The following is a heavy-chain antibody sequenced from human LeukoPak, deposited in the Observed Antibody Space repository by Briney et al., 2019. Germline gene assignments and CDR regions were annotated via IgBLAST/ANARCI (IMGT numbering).Heavy chain of an antibody. CDR3: ARDNGEGFGDPNWFDP. CDR1: GYTFTSYG. Sequence: ASVKVSCKASGYTFTSYGISWVRQAPGQGLEWMGWISAYNGNTNYAQKLQGRVTMTTDTSTSTAYMELRSLRSDDTAVYYCARDNGEGFGDPNWFDPWGQGTLVTVSS. CDR2: ISAYNGNT. V-gene: IGHV1-18*01. J-gene: IGHJ5*02. D-gene: IGHD3-10*01.